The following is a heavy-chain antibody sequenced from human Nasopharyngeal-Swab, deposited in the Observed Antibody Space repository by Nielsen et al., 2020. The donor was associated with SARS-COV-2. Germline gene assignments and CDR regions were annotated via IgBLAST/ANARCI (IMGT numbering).Heavy chain of an antibody. D-gene: IGHD5-12*01. CDR2: IWSDGKTT. CDR1: GFSFNNHG. V-gene: IGHV3-33*01. Sequence: GESLKISCAASGFSFNNHGMHWVRQAPGKGLEWVAVIWSDGKTTKYADSVKGRLTISRDKSRNTLYLQMNKLRVEDTAIYYCAREGPYSGTNVFDIWGQGTMVTVSS. CDR3: AREGPYSGTNVFDI. J-gene: IGHJ3*02.